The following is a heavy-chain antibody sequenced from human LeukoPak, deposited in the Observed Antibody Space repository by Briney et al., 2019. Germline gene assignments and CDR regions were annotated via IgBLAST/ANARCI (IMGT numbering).Heavy chain of an antibody. CDR1: GFTFSSYS. J-gene: IGHJ6*02. V-gene: IGHV3-48*01. CDR3: ARDSLVRGLPPWYYYYGMDV. CDR2: ISSSSSTI. D-gene: IGHD3-10*01. Sequence: GGSLRLSRAASGFTFSSYSMNWVRQAPGKGLEWVSYISSSSSTIYYADSVKGRFTISRDNAKNSLYLQMNSLRAEDTAVYYCARDSLVRGLPPWYYYYGMDVWGQGTTVTVSS.